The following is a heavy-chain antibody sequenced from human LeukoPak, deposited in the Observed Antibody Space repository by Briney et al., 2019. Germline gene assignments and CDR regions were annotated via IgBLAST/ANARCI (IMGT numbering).Heavy chain of an antibody. J-gene: IGHJ3*02. Sequence: GGSLRLSCAASGFIFSTFAMHWVRQAPGKGLEWVALISYDGNFRNYAESVKGRFTISRDNSKNTVHLQVNSLGAEDTAVYYCARPAPPGGIVYGFHIWGQGTMVTVSS. CDR2: ISYDGNFR. CDR3: ARPAPPGGIVYGFHI. CDR1: GFIFSTFA. V-gene: IGHV3-30*04. D-gene: IGHD3-16*02.